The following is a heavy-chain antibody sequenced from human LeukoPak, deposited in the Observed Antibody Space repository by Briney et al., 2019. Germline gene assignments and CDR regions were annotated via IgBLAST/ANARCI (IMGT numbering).Heavy chain of an antibody. Sequence: SETLSLTCAVYGGSFSGYYRSWIRQPPAKGLEWMGEINHSASPTYTTSLTSRVTISVDTSKTQFSLKLSSVPAADTAVYYCARGRHWYNWFDPWGQGTLVTVSS. D-gene: IGHD2-8*02. V-gene: IGHV4-34*01. CDR3: ARGRHWYNWFDP. CDR1: GGSFSGYY. J-gene: IGHJ5*02. CDR2: INHSASP.